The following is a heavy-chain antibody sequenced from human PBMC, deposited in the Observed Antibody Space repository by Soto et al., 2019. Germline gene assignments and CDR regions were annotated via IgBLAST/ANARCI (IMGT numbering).Heavy chain of an antibody. CDR3: ARGLATLPVFAFDV. V-gene: IGHV2-5*01. Sequence: DSGPTLVNPTQTLTLTCSLSGISLSTSGVGLGWIRQTPGKALEWLALIYWNDDKHYSPSLKGRLTITKDTSKNQAVLTMTDMDPVDTATYYCARGLATLPVFAFDVWGQGTVVTVSS. CDR1: GISLSTSGVG. D-gene: IGHD6-6*01. CDR2: IYWNDDK. J-gene: IGHJ3*01.